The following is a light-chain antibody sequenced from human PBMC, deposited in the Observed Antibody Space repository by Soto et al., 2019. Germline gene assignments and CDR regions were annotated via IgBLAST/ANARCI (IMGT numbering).Light chain of an antibody. CDR1: QSVSSF. CDR3: QQSDNWPLT. CDR2: DSS. V-gene: IGKV3-11*01. Sequence: EIVLTQSPATLSLSPGERATLSCRASQSVSSFLAGYQHKPGQAPRLLIYDSSNRATGIPARFSGSGSGTDFTLTISSLEPEDFAVYYCQQSDNWPLTFGGGTKVEI. J-gene: IGKJ4*01.